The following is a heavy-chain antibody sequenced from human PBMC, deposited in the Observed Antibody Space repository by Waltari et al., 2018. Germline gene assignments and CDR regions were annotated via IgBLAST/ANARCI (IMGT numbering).Heavy chain of an antibody. V-gene: IGHV4-39*07. CDR2: IYYSGNT. CDR1: GDSPSRRNYH. CDR3: ARLAPRIVGRTIMVGSSPFDF. Sequence: QLQLQESGPGLVKPSETLSLTCSVSGDSPSRRNYHWGWLRPPPGQGLEWIGSIYYSGNTYYNPSLKSRVTISVDTSKNQFSLNLNSVTAADTAVYYCARLAPRIVGRTIMVGSSPFDFWGQGTLVTVSS. J-gene: IGHJ4*02. D-gene: IGHD1-26*01.